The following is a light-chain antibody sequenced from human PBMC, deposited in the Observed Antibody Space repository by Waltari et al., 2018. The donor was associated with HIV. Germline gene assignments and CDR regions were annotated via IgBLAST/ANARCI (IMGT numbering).Light chain of an antibody. CDR2: ASS. CDR1: QNINNN. J-gene: IGKJ1*01. V-gene: IGKV1-39*01. CDR3: QHSRT. Sequence: DIQMTQSPSSVSASVGDRVTITCRTNQNINNNINWYQHKPGKAPKRLIYASSSLQIGVPSRFGGSGSGTHFSLTSSSLQPDDFTTYYCQHSRTFGEGTKVEIK.